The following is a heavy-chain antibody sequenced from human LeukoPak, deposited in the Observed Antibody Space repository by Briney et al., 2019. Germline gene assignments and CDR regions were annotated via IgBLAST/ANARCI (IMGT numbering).Heavy chain of an antibody. V-gene: IGHV3-21*01. CDR2: ISSSSTYI. J-gene: IGHJ4*02. Sequence: GGSLRLSCAASGFTFSSYNMNWVRQAPGRGLEWVSSISSSSTYIYYTDSVRGRFTISRDNSKNTLYLQMNSLRAEDTAVYYCARDRYYGSGSYYNPVWGQGTLVTVSS. CDR1: GFTFSSYN. D-gene: IGHD3-10*01. CDR3: ARDRYYGSGSYYNPV.